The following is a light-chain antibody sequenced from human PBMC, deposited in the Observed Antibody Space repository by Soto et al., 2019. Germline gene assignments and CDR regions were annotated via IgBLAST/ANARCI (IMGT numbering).Light chain of an antibody. V-gene: IGKV3-15*01. CDR1: QSVSSN. J-gene: IGKJ1*01. CDR2: RAS. CDR3: QQYHNLWT. Sequence: EIVMTRSPATLSVSPGARATLSCRARQSVSSNVAWYQQTPGQAPSLLIYRASTRATGIPARFSGSASGTESTLTISLLKSEDFAVYCCQQYHNLWTFGQGTKVDIK.